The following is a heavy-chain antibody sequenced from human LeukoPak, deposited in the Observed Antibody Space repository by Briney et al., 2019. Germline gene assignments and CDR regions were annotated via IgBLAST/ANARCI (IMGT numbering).Heavy chain of an antibody. J-gene: IGHJ4*02. Sequence: SETQSLTCAVSGGSISSGGYSWSWIRQPPGKGLEWIGYIYHSGSTYYNPSLKSRVTISVDRSKNQFSLKLSSVTAADTAVYYCASENSGYFDYWGQGTLVTVSS. V-gene: IGHV4-30-2*01. CDR3: ASENSGYFDY. CDR1: GGSISSGGYS. D-gene: IGHD2-15*01. CDR2: IYHSGST.